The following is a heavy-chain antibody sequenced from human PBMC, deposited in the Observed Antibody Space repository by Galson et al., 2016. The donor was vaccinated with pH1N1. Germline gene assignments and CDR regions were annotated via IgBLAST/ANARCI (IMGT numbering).Heavy chain of an antibody. CDR1: GYNFDRYW. CDR2: IYPGDSDT. V-gene: IGHV5-51*01. CDR3: ARQEFSDY. J-gene: IGHJ4*02. D-gene: IGHD2/OR15-2a*01. Sequence: QSGAEVKKPGESLKISCKGSGYNFDRYWIGWVRQMPGKGLEWMGIIYPGDSDTRYSPSFQGQVSISADKSISTAYLQRSSLEASDTAMYYCARQEFSDYWGQGTLVIVSS.